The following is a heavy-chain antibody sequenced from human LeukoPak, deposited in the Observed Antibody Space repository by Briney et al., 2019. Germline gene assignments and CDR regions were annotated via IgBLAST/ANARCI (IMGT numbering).Heavy chain of an antibody. CDR3: ASPPPGDGYNPFGY. V-gene: IGHV4-34*01. J-gene: IGHJ4*02. CDR1: GGSFSGYY. D-gene: IGHD5-24*01. CDR2: INHSGST. Sequence: SETLSLTCAVYGGSFSGYYWSWIRQPPGKGLEWSGEINHSGSTNYNPSLKSRVTISVDTSKNQFSLKLSSVTAADTAVYYCASPPPGDGYNPFGYWGQGTLVTVSS.